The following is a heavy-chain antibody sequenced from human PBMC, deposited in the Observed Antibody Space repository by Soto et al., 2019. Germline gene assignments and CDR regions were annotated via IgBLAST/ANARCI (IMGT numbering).Heavy chain of an antibody. CDR3: GKDRSGTGSFDN. CDR1: GFIYSSCA. D-gene: IGHD3-10*01. CDR2: VSHDGTLY. Sequence: QVQLVESGGGVVQPGRSLRLSCSASGFIYSSCAMHWVRQVPGKGLEWLAVVSHDGTLYPYADSVRGRFTISRDNSRKMLYVQRDSLRPDDTAVYYCGKDRSGTGSFDNWGQGTLVTVSS. J-gene: IGHJ4*02. V-gene: IGHV3-30*18.